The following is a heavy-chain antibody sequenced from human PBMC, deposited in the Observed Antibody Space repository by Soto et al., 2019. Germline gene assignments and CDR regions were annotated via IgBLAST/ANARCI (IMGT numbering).Heavy chain of an antibody. CDR2: ISGSGGST. Sequence: GGSLRLSCAASGFTFGSYAMSWVRQAPGKGLEWVSAISGSGGSTYYADSVKGRFTISRDNSKNTLYLQMNSLRAEDTAVYYCAKGVEQRRYYYYYMDVWGKGTTVTVSS. CDR3: AKGVEQRRYYYYYMDV. CDR1: GFTFGSYA. J-gene: IGHJ6*03. V-gene: IGHV3-23*01. D-gene: IGHD1-1*01.